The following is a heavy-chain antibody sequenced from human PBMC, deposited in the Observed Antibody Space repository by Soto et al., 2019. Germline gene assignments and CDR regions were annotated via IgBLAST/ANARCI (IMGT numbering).Heavy chain of an antibody. CDR3: ASVTYYYDSRGPQHAY. J-gene: IGHJ4*02. Sequence: SETLSLTCTVSGGSISSGGYYWSWIRQHPGKGLEWIGCIYYSGSTYYNPSLKSRVTISVDTSKNQFSLKLSSVTAADTAVYYCASVTYYYDSRGPQHAYWGQGTLVTVSS. V-gene: IGHV4-31*03. D-gene: IGHD3-22*01. CDR1: GGSISSGGYY. CDR2: IYYSGST.